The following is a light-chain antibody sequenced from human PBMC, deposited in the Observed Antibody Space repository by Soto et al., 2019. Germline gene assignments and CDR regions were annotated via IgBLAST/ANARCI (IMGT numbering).Light chain of an antibody. J-gene: IGLJ2*01. Sequence: QSVLTQPPSASGTPGQRVTISCSGKSSNIGSHYIYWYQQLPGTAHKLLIYKTDQRPSGVSDRFSGSKSGTSASLAISGLRSEDDADYYCAAWDDSRSGTVFGGGAKLTVL. CDR2: KTD. CDR3: AAWDDSRSGTV. CDR1: SSNIGSHY. V-gene: IGLV1-47*01.